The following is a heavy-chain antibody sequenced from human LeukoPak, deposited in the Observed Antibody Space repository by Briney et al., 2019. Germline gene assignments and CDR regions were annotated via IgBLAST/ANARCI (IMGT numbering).Heavy chain of an antibody. V-gene: IGHV3-23*01. Sequence: GGSLTLSCAPSGFTFSSYAMSWVRHAPEKGLEWVSIISGSGDDTYYADSVKGRCTLSRDNSKHTLYLEMNRLRGEDRAVYYCSNGPPGGGFHYWGQGTLVTVSS. CDR1: GFTFSSYA. CDR2: ISGSGDDT. D-gene: IGHD3-16*01. J-gene: IGHJ4*02. CDR3: SNGPPGGGFHY.